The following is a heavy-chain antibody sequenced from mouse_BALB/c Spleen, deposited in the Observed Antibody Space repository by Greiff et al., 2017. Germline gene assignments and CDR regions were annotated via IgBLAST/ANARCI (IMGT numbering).Heavy chain of an antibody. CDR1: GYTFTDYE. CDR3: TTSMDY. Sequence: QVQLQQSGAELVRPGASVTLSCKASGYTFTDYEMHWVKQTPVHGLEWIGAIDPETGGTAYNQKLKGKATLTADKSSSTAYMELRSLTSEDSAVYYCTTSMDYWGQGTSVTVSS. V-gene: IGHV1-15*01. J-gene: IGHJ4*01. CDR2: IDPETGGT.